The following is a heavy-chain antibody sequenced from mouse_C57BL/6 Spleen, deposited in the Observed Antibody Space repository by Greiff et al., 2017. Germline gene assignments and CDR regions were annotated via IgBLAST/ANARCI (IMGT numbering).Heavy chain of an antibody. J-gene: IGHJ2*01. CDR3: ATGTSRFDY. V-gene: IGHV1-54*01. Sequence: VKLMESGAELVRPGTSVKVSCKASGYAFTNYLIEWVKQRPGQGLEWIGVINPGRGGTNYNEKFKGKATLTADKSSSTAYMQLSSLTSEDSAVYFCATGTSRFDYWGQGTTLTVSS. D-gene: IGHD4-1*01. CDR2: INPGRGGT. CDR1: GYAFTNYL.